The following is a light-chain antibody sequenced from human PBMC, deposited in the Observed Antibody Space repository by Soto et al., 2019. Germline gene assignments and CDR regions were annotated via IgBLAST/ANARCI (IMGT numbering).Light chain of an antibody. CDR1: QGISRW. V-gene: IGKV1D-12*01. CDR3: HQANSFPIT. Sequence: DLQMTQSPSSVSASVGDRVTITCRASQGISRWLAWYQQKPGKAPKLLIYAASSLQSGVPSRFSVSGSGTDFTLTISSLQPEDFATYYCHQANSFPITFGQGTRLEIK. J-gene: IGKJ5*01. CDR2: AAS.